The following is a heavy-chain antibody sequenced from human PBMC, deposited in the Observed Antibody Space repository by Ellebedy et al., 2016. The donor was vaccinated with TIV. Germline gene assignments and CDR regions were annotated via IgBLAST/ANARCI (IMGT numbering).Heavy chain of an antibody. Sequence: GGSLRLSXAASGFTFSSYVMTWVRQAPGKGLEWVASISGSGYNTYYADSVQGRLTISRDNSKNTLFLQMNSLRAEDTAVFYCARVPHYYTNGVSYTGGCDYWGQGTLVTVSS. CDR1: GFTFSSYV. CDR3: ARVPHYYTNGVSYTGGCDY. J-gene: IGHJ4*02. CDR2: ISGSGYNT. D-gene: IGHD2-8*01. V-gene: IGHV3-23*01.